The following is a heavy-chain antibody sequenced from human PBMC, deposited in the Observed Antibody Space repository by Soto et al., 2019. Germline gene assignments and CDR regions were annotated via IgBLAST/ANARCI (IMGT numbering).Heavy chain of an antibody. V-gene: IGHV3-30*18. CDR3: AKEWGEDTAMAQGYQYGMDV. D-gene: IGHD5-18*01. Sequence: PGGSLRLSCAASGFTFSSYGMHWVRQAPGKGLEWVAVISYDGSNKYYADSVKGRFTVSRDNSKNKLYLQMNSLRGEDTAVYYCAKEWGEDTAMAQGYQYGMDVWGQGTTVTVSS. J-gene: IGHJ6*02. CDR1: GFTFSSYG. CDR2: ISYDGSNK.